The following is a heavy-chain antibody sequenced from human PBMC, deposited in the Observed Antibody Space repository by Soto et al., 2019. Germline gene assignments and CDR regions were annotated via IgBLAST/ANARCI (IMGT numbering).Heavy chain of an antibody. Sequence: GKGLEWMGWINPNSGGTNYAQKFQGRVTMTRDTSISTAYMELSRLRSDDTAVYYCASPHYDFWSSYLYYGMDVCGQAPTVTVSS. V-gene: IGHV1-2*02. CDR3: ASPHYDFWSSYLYYGMDV. D-gene: IGHD3-3*01. J-gene: IGHJ6*01. CDR2: INPNSGGT.